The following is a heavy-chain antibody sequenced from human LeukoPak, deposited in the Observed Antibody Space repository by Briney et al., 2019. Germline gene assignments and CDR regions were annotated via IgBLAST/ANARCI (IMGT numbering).Heavy chain of an antibody. D-gene: IGHD4-17*01. CDR3: ARASGDYYVSSDY. V-gene: IGHV4-59*01. CDR2: IYYSGTI. CDR1: GGSISSYW. Sequence: PSETLSLTCTVSGGSISSYWWSWIRQSPGKGLEWIGYIYYSGTINYNPSLRSRVTISVDTSKNQFSLKLSSVTAADTAVYYCARASGDYYVSSDYWGQGTLVTVSS. J-gene: IGHJ4*02.